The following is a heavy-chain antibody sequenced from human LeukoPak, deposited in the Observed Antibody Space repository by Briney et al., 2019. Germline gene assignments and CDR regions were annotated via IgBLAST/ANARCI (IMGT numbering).Heavy chain of an antibody. V-gene: IGHV4-59*01. Sequence: SETLSLTCTVSGGSISTYYWSWIRQPPGKRLEWIGYLYNSGNPNYNPSLKSRVTISVDTSKNQFSLKVSSVTAADTAVYYCARTTATSIAFDYWGQGTLVTVSS. D-gene: IGHD4-11*01. J-gene: IGHJ4*02. CDR1: GGSISTYY. CDR3: ARTTATSIAFDY. CDR2: LYNSGNP.